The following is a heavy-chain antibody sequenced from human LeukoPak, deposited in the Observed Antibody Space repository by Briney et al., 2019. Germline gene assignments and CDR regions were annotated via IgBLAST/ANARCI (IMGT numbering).Heavy chain of an antibody. V-gene: IGHV1-18*01. D-gene: IGHD6-13*01. CDR3: ARGSPIAAAGKDNWFDP. CDR1: GYTFTSYG. Sequence: ASVKVSCKASGYTFTSYGISWVRQAPGQGLEWMGWISAYNGNTNYAQKLQGRVTMTTDTSTSTAYMELRSLRSDDTAVYHCARGSPIAAAGKDNWFDPWGQGTLVTVSS. J-gene: IGHJ5*02. CDR2: ISAYNGNT.